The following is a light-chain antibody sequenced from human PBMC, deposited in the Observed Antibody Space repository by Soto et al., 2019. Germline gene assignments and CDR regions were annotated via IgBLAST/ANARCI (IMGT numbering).Light chain of an antibody. CDR2: VGS. CDR1: QSLLSSNGYYY. Sequence: VVTQSPLSIPVTPGEPASISCSSTQSLLSSNGYYYVDWYLQKPGQSPQLLIYVGSNRASGVPDRFSGSGSGTDFTLRITRVEAEDVGVYHCMQALQGPPTFGQGTQVDI. V-gene: IGKV2-28*01. J-gene: IGKJ1*01. CDR3: MQALQGPPT.